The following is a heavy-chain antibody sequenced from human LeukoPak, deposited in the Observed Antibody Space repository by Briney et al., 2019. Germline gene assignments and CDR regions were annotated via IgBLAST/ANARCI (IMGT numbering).Heavy chain of an antibody. J-gene: IGHJ4*02. CDR2: IWYDGSNK. CDR3: AKERAAAEEGYFDY. D-gene: IGHD6-13*01. V-gene: IGHV3-33*06. CDR1: GFRFSSYG. Sequence: GGSLRLSCAASGFRFSSYGMHWVRQAPGKGLEWVAVIWYDGSNKYYADSVKGRFTISRDNSKNTLYLQMNSLRAEDTAVYYCAKERAAAEEGYFDYWGQGTLVTVSS.